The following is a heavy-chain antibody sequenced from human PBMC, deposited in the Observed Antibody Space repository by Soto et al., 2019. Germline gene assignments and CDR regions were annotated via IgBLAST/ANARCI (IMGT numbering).Heavy chain of an antibody. V-gene: IGHV3-53*02. CDR3: ARGDCTDGVCWGGFYFDY. Sequence: EVQLVETGGGLIQPGGSLRLSCAASGFTVSSNYMSWVRQAPGKGLEWVSVIYSGGSTYYADYVKGRFTISRDNSKTTLYLQMNRLRADDTAMYYCARGDCTDGVCWGGFYFDYWVEGSLVLVT. D-gene: IGHD2-8*01. CDR2: IYSGGST. CDR1: GFTVSSNY. J-gene: IGHJ4*02.